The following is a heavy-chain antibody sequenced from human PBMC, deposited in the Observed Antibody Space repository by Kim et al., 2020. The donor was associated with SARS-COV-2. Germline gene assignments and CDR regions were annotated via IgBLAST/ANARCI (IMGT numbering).Heavy chain of an antibody. J-gene: IGHJ2*01. D-gene: IGHD3-10*01. Sequence: GGSLRLSCAASGFTFSNYAMHWVRQAPGKGLEWVAVISYDGRNKYYADSVKGRFTISRDNSKNTLYLQMNSLRAEDTAVYYCARGGGEFIGWYFDLWGRGTLVTVSS. CDR1: GFTFSNYA. CDR2: ISYDGRNK. CDR3: ARGGGEFIGWYFDL. V-gene: IGHV3-30*04.